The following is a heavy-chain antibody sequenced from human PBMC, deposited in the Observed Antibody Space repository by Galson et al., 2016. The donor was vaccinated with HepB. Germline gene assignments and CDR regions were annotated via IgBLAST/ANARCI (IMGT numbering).Heavy chain of an antibody. J-gene: IGHJ4*02. D-gene: IGHD4-23*01. CDR1: GFTFSTYN. CDR3: ARDSLTPGVVNYSDY. Sequence: SLRLSCAASGFTFSTYNMNWVRQAPGKGLEWVSSISSSNTYTYYADSMKGRFTISRDNGKRSLYLQMNSLRAEDTAVYYCARDSLTPGVVNYSDYWGPGTLVTVSS. V-gene: IGHV3-21*01. CDR2: ISSSNTYT.